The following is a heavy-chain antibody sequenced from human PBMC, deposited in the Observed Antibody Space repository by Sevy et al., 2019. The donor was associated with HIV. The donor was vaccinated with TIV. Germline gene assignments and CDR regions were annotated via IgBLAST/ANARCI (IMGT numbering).Heavy chain of an antibody. V-gene: IGHV3-7*01. D-gene: IGHD1-7*01. CDR1: GFTFSKYW. CDR3: ARDDRNYYFHY. CDR2: IKQDAGQK. Sequence: GGSLRLSCAASGFTFSKYWMGWVRQAPGKGLEWVANIKQDAGQKYYVDSVKGRFTISRDNAKNSRYLQMNSLRAEDTAVYFCARDDRNYYFHYWGQGTLVTVSS. J-gene: IGHJ4*02.